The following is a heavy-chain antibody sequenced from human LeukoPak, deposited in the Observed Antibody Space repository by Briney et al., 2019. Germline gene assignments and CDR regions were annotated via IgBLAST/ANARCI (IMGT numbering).Heavy chain of an antibody. Sequence: GESLEISCQGSGYIFTSYWIGWVRQMPGKGLEWMGIIYPGDSDTRYSPSFQGQVTISADKSISTAYLQWSSLKASDTAMYYCARRAEAAAGTGGWFDHWGQGTLVTVSS. CDR1: GYIFTSYW. J-gene: IGHJ5*02. CDR3: ARRAEAAAGTGGWFDH. V-gene: IGHV5-51*01. CDR2: IYPGDSDT. D-gene: IGHD6-13*01.